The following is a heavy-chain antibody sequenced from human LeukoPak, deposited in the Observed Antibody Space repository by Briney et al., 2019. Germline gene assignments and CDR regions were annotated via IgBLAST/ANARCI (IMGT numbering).Heavy chain of an antibody. CDR3: ARAPSGDYGRD. CDR1: GGSISSGGYC. D-gene: IGHD4-17*01. V-gene: IGHV4-31*03. Sequence: SETLSLTCTVSGGSISSGGYCWSWLRQHPGKGLEWIGYIYYSGSTYYNPSLKSRVTISVDTSKNQFSLKLSSVTAADTAVYYCARAPSGDYGRDWGQGTLVTVSS. J-gene: IGHJ4*02. CDR2: IYYSGST.